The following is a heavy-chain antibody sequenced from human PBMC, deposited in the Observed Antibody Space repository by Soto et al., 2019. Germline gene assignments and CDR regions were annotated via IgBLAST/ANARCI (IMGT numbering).Heavy chain of an antibody. D-gene: IGHD2-15*01. CDR1: GGSFSGYY. Sequence: PSETLSLTCAVYGGSFSGYYWSWIRQPPGKGLEWFGEINHSGSTNYNPSLKSRATISVDTSKNQFSLKLSSVTAADTAVYYCARKLISKGYCSGGSCLVLNAFDIWGQGTMVTVSS. V-gene: IGHV4-34*01. CDR2: INHSGST. CDR3: ARKLISKGYCSGGSCLVLNAFDI. J-gene: IGHJ3*02.